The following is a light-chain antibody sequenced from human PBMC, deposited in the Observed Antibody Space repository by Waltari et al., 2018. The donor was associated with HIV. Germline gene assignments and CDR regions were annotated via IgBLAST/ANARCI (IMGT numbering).Light chain of an antibody. CDR2: AAS. J-gene: IGKJ3*01. CDR1: QGISNY. CDR3: QKYNSAPPFT. V-gene: IGKV1-27*01. Sequence: DIQMTQSPSSLSASVGDRVTITCRASQGISNYLAWYQQKPGKVPKLLIYAASTLQSGVPSRFSGGGFGTDFTLTISSLQPEDVATYFCQKYNSAPPFTFGLGTKVDIK.